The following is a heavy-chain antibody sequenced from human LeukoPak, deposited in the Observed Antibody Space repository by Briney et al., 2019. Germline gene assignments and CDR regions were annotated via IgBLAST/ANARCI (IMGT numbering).Heavy chain of an antibody. D-gene: IGHD5-18*01. J-gene: IGHJ4*02. Sequence: SGTLSLTCAVYGGSFSGYYWSWIRQPPGKGLEWIGEINHSGSTNYNPSLKSRVTISVDTSKNQFSLKLSSVTAADTAVYYCARGYVDTAMVTYFDYWGQGTLVTVSS. CDR2: INHSGST. V-gene: IGHV4-34*01. CDR3: ARGYVDTAMVTYFDY. CDR1: GGSFSGYY.